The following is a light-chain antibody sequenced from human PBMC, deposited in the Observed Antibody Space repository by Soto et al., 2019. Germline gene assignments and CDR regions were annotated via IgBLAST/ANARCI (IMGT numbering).Light chain of an antibody. Sequence: SYDLTQPPSVAESPGQTAIIIWWRDNIANKSLHWYQQKPGQAPVQVVSADSDRPLWCLARFSVSTSGNTTPLTISRVEAGDEADYFCHVWDSSSEHVFGTGTKVTVL. CDR2: ADS. CDR3: HVWDSSSEHV. CDR1: NIANKS. V-gene: IGLV3-21*02. J-gene: IGLJ1*01.